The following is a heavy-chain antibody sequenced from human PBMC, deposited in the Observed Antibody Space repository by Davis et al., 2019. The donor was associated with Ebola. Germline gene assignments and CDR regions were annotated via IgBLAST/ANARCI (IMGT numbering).Heavy chain of an antibody. D-gene: IGHD3-10*01. CDR3: ATKSIGVRGEDPMDV. V-gene: IGHV1-2*02. J-gene: IGHJ6*03. Sequence: ASVKVSCKASGYTFTGYYMHWVRQAPGQGLEWMGWINPNSGGTNYAQKFQGRVTMTRDTSISTAYMELSSLRSEDTAAYYCATKSIGVRGEDPMDVWGKGTTVTVSS. CDR2: INPNSGGT. CDR1: GYTFTGYY.